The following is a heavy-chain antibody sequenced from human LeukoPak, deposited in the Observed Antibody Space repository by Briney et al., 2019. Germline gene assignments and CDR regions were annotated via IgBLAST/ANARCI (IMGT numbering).Heavy chain of an antibody. V-gene: IGHV4-59*01. J-gene: IGHJ4*02. CDR2: IYYSGGT. D-gene: IGHD3-3*01. Sequence: SETLSLTCTVSGGSISSYYWSWIRQPPGKGLEWIGYIYYSGGTNYNPSLKSRVTISVDTSKNQFSLKLSSVTAADTAVYYCARVRAGITIFGVANPYFDYWGQGTLVTVSS. CDR3: ARVRAGITIFGVANPYFDY. CDR1: GGSISSYY.